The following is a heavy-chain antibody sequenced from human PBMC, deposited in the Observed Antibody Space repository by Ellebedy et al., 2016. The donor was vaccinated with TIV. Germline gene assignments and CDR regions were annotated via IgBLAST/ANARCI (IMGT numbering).Heavy chain of an antibody. CDR2: IGDGA. D-gene: IGHD2-8*01. V-gene: IGHV3-23*01. Sequence: GGSLRLXXEASGFTFSHYAMNWVRQAPGKGLEWVSHIGDGAHSADSVKGRFTISRDNSKNTIYLQMNSLRADDTAIYYCAKDRVSGNGVFDPFDIWGQGTLVTVSS. J-gene: IGHJ3*02. CDR1: GFTFSHYA. CDR3: AKDRVSGNGVFDPFDI.